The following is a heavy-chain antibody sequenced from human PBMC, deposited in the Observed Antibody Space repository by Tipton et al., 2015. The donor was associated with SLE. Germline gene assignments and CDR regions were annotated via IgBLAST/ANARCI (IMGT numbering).Heavy chain of an antibody. D-gene: IGHD6-13*01. CDR1: GGSINNHY. V-gene: IGHV4-59*11. Sequence: TLSLTCTVSGGSINNHYWNWIRQPPGKGLEWIGFMYYTGDSNYNPSFKSRVTISIDASKNQVSLYLSSVTAADTAMYYCARLSAGLYYYGMDVWGQGTTVTVSS. J-gene: IGHJ6*02. CDR3: ARLSAGLYYYGMDV. CDR2: MYYTGDS.